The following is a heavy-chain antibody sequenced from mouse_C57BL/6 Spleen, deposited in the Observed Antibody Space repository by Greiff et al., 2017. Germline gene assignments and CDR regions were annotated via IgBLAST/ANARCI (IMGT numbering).Heavy chain of an antibody. D-gene: IGHD1-1*01. CDR3: TRKFGHYGSTFAY. CDR2: LDPETGGT. V-gene: IGHV1-15*01. Sequence: VQLQQSGAELVRPGASVTLSCKASGYTFTDYEMHWVKQTPVHGREWIGALDPETGGTAYNQKFKGKAILTADKSSSTAYMELRRLTSEDSAVYYCTRKFGHYGSTFAYWGQGTLVTVSA. CDR1: GYTFTDYE. J-gene: IGHJ3*01.